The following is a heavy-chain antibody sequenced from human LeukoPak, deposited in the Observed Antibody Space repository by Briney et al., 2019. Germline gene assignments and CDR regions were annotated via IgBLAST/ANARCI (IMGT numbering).Heavy chain of an antibody. D-gene: IGHD2-8*01. CDR2: INHSGST. Sequence: PSETLSLTCAVYGGSFSGYYWSWIRQPPGKGQEWIGEINHSGSTNYNPSLKSRVTISVDTSKNQFSLKLSSVTAADTAVYYCARGCRTNGVCLDYWGQGTLVTVSS. J-gene: IGHJ4*02. V-gene: IGHV4-34*01. CDR1: GGSFSGYY. CDR3: ARGCRTNGVCLDY.